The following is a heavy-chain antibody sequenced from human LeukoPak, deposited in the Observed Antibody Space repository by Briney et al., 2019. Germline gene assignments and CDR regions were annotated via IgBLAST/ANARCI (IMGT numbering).Heavy chain of an antibody. J-gene: IGHJ6*02. CDR3: ARQRRRRDGYNYDYYYGMDV. D-gene: IGHD5-24*01. CDR2: IIPIFGTA. V-gene: IGHV1-69*13. Sequence: SVKVSCTASGGTFSSYAISWVRQAPGQGLEWMGGIIPIFGTANYAQKFQGRVTITADESTSTAYMELSSLRSEDTAVYYCARQRRRRDGYNYDYYYGMDVWGQGTTVTVSS. CDR1: GGTFSSYA.